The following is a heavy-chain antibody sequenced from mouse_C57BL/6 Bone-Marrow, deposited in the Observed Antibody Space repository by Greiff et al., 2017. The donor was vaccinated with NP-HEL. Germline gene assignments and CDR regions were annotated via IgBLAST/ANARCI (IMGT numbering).Heavy chain of an antibody. D-gene: IGHD2-12*01. CDR2: INYDGSST. J-gene: IGHJ1*03. CDR1: GFTFSDYY. CDR3: ARDRGLRQDWYFDV. V-gene: IGHV5-16*01. Sequence: EVKLMESEGGLVQPGSSMKLSCTASGFTFSDYYMAWVRQVPEKGLEWVANINYDGSSTYYLDSLKSRFIISRDNAKNILYLQMSSLKSEDTATYYCARDRGLRQDWYFDVWGTGTTVTVSS.